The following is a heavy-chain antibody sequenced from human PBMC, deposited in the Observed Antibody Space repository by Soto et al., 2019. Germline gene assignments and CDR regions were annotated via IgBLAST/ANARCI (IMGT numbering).Heavy chain of an antibody. J-gene: IGHJ4*02. CDR3: ARDDFWSGYYQLGDY. V-gene: IGHV1-2*02. CDR2: IDPNSGGT. Sequence: QVKLVQSGAEVKKPGASVKVSCKASGYTFTGYYIHWVRQAPGQGLEWMGWIDPNSGGTNYAQKFQGRVTMTRDTSISTAYMELSRLRSDDTAVYYCARDDFWSGYYQLGDYWGQGTLVTVSS. CDR1: GYTFTGYY. D-gene: IGHD3-3*01.